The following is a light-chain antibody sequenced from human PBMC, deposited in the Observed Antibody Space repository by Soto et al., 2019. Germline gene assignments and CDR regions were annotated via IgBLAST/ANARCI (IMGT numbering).Light chain of an antibody. CDR1: QTVSSTY. Sequence: ESVLTQAPGTLSLSPGDIATLSCRASQTVSSTYLAWYQQRPGQPPRLLIFGTSNRATDIPDRFSGSGSGTDFTLTISRLEPEDFAVYFCQHYGSFGQGTKVDIK. CDR3: QHYGS. CDR2: GTS. J-gene: IGKJ1*01. V-gene: IGKV3-20*01.